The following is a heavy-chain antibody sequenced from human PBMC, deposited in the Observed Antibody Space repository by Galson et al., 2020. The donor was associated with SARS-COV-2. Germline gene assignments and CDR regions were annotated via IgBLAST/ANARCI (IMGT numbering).Heavy chain of an antibody. J-gene: IGHJ4*02. V-gene: IGHV4-38-2*01. D-gene: IGHD5-18*01. CDR3: ARSLYSSPFDY. Sequence: SQTLSLTCAVSGDSISGGYYWGWIRQPPGKGLEWIGSIYRTGDTYYTSSLKSRVTIPQDTSKNQFFLTLSSVTAADTAVYYCARSLYSSPFDYWGQGALVTVSS. CDR2: IYRTGDT. CDR1: GDSISGGYY.